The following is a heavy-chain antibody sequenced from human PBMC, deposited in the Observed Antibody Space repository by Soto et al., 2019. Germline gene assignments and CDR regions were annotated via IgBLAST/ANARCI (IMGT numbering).Heavy chain of an antibody. V-gene: IGHV1-69*13. CDR3: ARVPYGSGPYYYYGMDV. J-gene: IGHJ6*02. CDR2: IIPIFGTA. CDR1: GGTFSSYA. D-gene: IGHD3-10*01. Sequence: ASVKVSCKASGGTFSSYAISWVRQAPGQGLEWMGGIIPIFGTANYAQKFQGRVTITADESTSTAYMELSSLRSEDTAVYYCARVPYGSGPYYYYGMDVWGQGTTVTVSS.